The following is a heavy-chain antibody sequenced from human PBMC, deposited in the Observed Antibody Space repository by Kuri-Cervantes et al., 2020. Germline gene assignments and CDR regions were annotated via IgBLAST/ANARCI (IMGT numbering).Heavy chain of an antibody. CDR2: INPNSGGT. V-gene: IGHV1-2*02. Sequence: ASVQVFCKASGYTFTGYYMHWVRQAPGQGLEWMGWINPNSGGTNYAQKFQGRVTMTRDTSISTAYMELSRLRSDDTAVYYCARREWFGELLNYWFDPWGQGTLVTVSS. CDR1: GYTFTGYY. D-gene: IGHD3-10*01. J-gene: IGHJ5*02. CDR3: ARREWFGELLNYWFDP.